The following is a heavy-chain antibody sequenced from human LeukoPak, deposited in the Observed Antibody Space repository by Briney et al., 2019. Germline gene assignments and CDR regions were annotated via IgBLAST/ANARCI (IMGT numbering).Heavy chain of an antibody. J-gene: IGHJ6*02. CDR1: GGTFSSYA. D-gene: IGHD3-3*01. V-gene: IGHV1-69*13. CDR2: IIPIFGTA. CDR3: AREFLGFMILEWFGQNGMDV. Sequence: EASVKVSCKASGGTFSSYAISWVRQAPGQGLEWMGGIIPIFGTANYAQKFQGRVTITADESTSTAYMELSSLRSEDTAVYYCAREFLGFMILEWFGQNGMDVWGQGTTVTVSS.